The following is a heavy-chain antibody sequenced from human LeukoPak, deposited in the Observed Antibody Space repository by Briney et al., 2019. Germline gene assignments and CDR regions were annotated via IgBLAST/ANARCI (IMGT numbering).Heavy chain of an antibody. CDR3: ARDGFITMVRGVMDY. J-gene: IGHJ4*02. Sequence: GGSLRLSCAASGFTFSDYYMSWIRQAPGKGLEWVSYISSSGSTIYYADSVKGRFTISRDNAKNSLYLQMNSLRAEGTAVYYCARDGFITMVRGVMDYWGQGTLVTVSS. D-gene: IGHD3-10*01. V-gene: IGHV3-11*04. CDR2: ISSSGSTI. CDR1: GFTFSDYY.